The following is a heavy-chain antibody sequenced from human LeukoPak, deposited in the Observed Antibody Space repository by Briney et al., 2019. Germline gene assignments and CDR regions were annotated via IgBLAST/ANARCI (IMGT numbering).Heavy chain of an antibody. J-gene: IGHJ5*02. CDR2: IKQDGSET. Sequence: GGPLRLSCAASGFTFRSYWMTWVRQSPGKGLEWVANIKQDGSETYHVDSVKGRFTISRDNAEDSLYLEMNSLRAEDTAVYYCARGGQAGTGDLWGQGTLVTVSS. V-gene: IGHV3-7*01. CDR1: GFTFRSYW. D-gene: IGHD3-10*01. CDR3: ARGGQAGTGDL.